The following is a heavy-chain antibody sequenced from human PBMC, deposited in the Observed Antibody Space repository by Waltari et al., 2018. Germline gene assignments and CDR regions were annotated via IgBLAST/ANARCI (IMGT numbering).Heavy chain of an antibody. D-gene: IGHD2-15*01. CDR3: ARDPGYCSGGSCSYWYFDL. V-gene: IGHV3-33*01. CDR1: GFTFSSYG. J-gene: IGHJ2*01. Sequence: QVQLVESGGGVVQPGRSLRLSCAASGFTFSSYGMHWVRQAPGRGLEWVAVICDDGSNKYYADSVKGRFTISRDNSKNTLYLQMNSLRAEDTAVYYCARDPGYCSGGSCSYWYFDLWGRGTLVTVSS. CDR2: ICDDGSNK.